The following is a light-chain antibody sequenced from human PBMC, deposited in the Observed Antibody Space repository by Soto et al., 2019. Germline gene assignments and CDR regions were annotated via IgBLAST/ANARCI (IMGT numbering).Light chain of an antibody. V-gene: IGKV1-5*03. Sequence: DIQMTQSPSTLSASVGDRVTITRRASQSINRWLAWYQQKPGKAPKLLIYKASSLESGVPSRFSGGGIGTEFSLSISSLQPDDFATYYCQQLNSYPITFGQGTRLEIK. CDR2: KAS. CDR3: QQLNSYPIT. J-gene: IGKJ5*01. CDR1: QSINRW.